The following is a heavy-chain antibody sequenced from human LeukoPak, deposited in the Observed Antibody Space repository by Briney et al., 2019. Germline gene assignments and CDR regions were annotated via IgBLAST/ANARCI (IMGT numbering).Heavy chain of an antibody. CDR1: GFTFDDYA. D-gene: IGHD2-21*02. J-gene: IGHJ4*02. CDR2: ISWNSGSI. CDR3: AKGDCGGDCYSGYFDY. V-gene: IGHV3-9*01. Sequence: GGSPRLSCAASGFTFDDYAMHWVRQAPGKGLEWVSGISWNSGSIGYADSVKGRFTISRDNAKNSLYLQMSSLRAEDTALYYCAKGDCGGDCYSGYFDYWGQGTLVTVSS.